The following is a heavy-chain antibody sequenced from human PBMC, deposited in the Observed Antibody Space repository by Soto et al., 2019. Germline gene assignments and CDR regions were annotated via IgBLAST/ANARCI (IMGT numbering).Heavy chain of an antibody. CDR2: IYWDDDK. CDR3: AHRVLRTVFGLVTTTAIYFDF. J-gene: IGHJ4*02. Sequence: QITLNESGPTQVKPRQTLTLTCTFSGFSLTTSGVGVGWIRQSPGKAPEWLGLIYWDDDKRYSPSLKSRLTITKDTSKNQVVLTVADLDPADTATYYCAHRVLRTVFGLVTTTAIYFDFWGQGTPVAVSS. V-gene: IGHV2-5*02. CDR1: GFSLTTSGVG. D-gene: IGHD3-3*01.